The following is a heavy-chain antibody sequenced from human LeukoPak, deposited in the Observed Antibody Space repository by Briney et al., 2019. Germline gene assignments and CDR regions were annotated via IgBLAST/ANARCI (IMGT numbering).Heavy chain of an antibody. CDR2: IYYSGST. J-gene: IGHJ6*02. CDR3: ARDRFLDSPGGYYYYGMDV. Sequence: PSETLSLTCTVSGGSISSYYWSWIRQPPGKGLEWIGYIYYSGSTNYNPSLKSRVTISVDTSKNQFSLKLSSVTAADTAVYYCARDRFLDSPGGYYYYGMDVWGQGTTVTVSS. D-gene: IGHD3/OR15-3a*01. V-gene: IGHV4-59*01. CDR1: GGSISSYY.